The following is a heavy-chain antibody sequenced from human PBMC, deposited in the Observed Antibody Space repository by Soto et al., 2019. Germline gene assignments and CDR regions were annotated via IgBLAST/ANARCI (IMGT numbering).Heavy chain of an antibody. CDR2: ISWNSGSI. V-gene: IGHV3-9*01. Sequence: GGSLRLSCAASGFTFDDYAMHWVRQAPGKGLEWVSGISWNSGSIGYADSVKGRFTISRDNAKNSLYPQMNSLRAEDTALYYCAKDGGYSSGRYGAWGQGTLVTVSS. J-gene: IGHJ5*02. CDR3: AKDGGYSSGRYGA. CDR1: GFTFDDYA. D-gene: IGHD6-19*01.